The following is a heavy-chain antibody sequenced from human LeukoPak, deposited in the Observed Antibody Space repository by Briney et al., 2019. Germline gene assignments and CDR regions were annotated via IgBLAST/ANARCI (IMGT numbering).Heavy chain of an antibody. CDR3: ASKSSPVYWYFDL. Sequence: SVKVSCKASAGTFSSYAISWVRQAPGQGLEWMGGIIPIFGTANYAQKFQGRVTITADESTSTAYMELSSLRSEDTAVYYCASKSSPVYWYFDLWGRGTLVTVSS. J-gene: IGHJ2*01. D-gene: IGHD6-6*01. CDR2: IIPIFGTA. V-gene: IGHV1-69*13. CDR1: AGTFSSYA.